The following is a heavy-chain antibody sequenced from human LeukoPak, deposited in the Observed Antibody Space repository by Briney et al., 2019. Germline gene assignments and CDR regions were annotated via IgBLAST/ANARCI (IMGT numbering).Heavy chain of an antibody. CDR2: ISGNSGSI. V-gene: IGHV3-9*01. CDR3: AKGVKYYGSGSYYNPLDY. J-gene: IGHJ4*02. D-gene: IGHD3-10*01. Sequence: GGSLRLSCAASGFTFDDYAMHWVRQAPGKGREWVSGISGNSGSIGYADSVKGRFTISRDNAKNSLYLQMNSLRAEDTALYYCAKGVKYYGSGSYYNPLDYWGQGTLVTVSS. CDR1: GFTFDDYA.